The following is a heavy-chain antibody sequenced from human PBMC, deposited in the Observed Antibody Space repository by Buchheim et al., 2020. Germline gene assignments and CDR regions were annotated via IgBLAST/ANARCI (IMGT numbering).Heavy chain of an antibody. CDR3: AYYYDSSGYPPFDY. CDR2: IRSKANSYAT. CDR1: GFTFSSYS. Sequence: EVQLVESGGGLVQPGGSLRLSCAASGFTFSSYSMNWVRQASGKGLEWVGRIRSKANSYATAYAASVKGRFTISRDDSKNTAYLQMNSLKTEDTAVYYCAYYYDSSGYPPFDYWGQGTL. V-gene: IGHV3-73*01. D-gene: IGHD3-22*01. J-gene: IGHJ4*02.